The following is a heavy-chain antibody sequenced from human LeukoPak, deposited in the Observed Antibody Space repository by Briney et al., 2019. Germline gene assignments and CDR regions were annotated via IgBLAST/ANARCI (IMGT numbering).Heavy chain of an antibody. D-gene: IGHD3-10*01. Sequence: GASVEVSCRASGYTFTGYHMHWVRQAPGQGLEWMGRINPNSGDTNYAQNFQGRVTMTRDTSINTAYMELSRLRSDDTAVYYCARSDMVRGVITLDYWGQGTLVTVSS. V-gene: IGHV1-2*06. CDR2: INPNSGDT. CDR1: GYTFTGYH. J-gene: IGHJ4*02. CDR3: ARSDMVRGVITLDY.